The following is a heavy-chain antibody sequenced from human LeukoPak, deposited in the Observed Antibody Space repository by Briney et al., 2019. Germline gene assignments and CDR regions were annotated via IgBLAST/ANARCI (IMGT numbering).Heavy chain of an antibody. CDR2: ISGSGGNT. J-gene: IGHJ4*02. CDR1: GFTFSSYA. Sequence: GGSLRLSCAASGFTFSSYAMSWVRQAPGKGLEWVSAISGSGGNTYYADSVKGRFTLHRDNSKNTLYLQMNSLRAGDTAVYFCGKSPCKGLGTKLPCYFDYWGQGTLVTVSS. D-gene: IGHD7-27*01. V-gene: IGHV3-23*01. CDR3: GKSPCKGLGTKLPCYFDY.